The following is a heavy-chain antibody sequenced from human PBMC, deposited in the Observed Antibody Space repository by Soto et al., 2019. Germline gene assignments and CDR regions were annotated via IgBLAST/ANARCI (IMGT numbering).Heavy chain of an antibody. V-gene: IGHV3-30-3*01. CDR2: ISYDGSEK. Sequence: QVQLVKSGGGVVQPGRSLRLSCAASGFTFSRHAMHWVRQAPVKGLEWVAVISYDGSEKYYADSVKGRFTISRDSSKNTLYLQMDSLGPEDTAVYYCAREVGGSSPPGWGQGTLVTVFS. D-gene: IGHD6-6*01. CDR3: AREVGGSSPPG. J-gene: IGHJ4*02. CDR1: GFTFSRHA.